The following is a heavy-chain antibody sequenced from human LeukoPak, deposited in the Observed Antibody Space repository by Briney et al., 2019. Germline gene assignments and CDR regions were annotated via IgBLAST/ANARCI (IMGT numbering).Heavy chain of an antibody. CDR3: ARGTWMYYFDY. V-gene: IGHV4-61*02. CDR1: GGSISSGSYY. Sequence: PSETLSLTCTVSGGSISSGSYYWSWIRQPAGKGLEWIGRIYTSGSTNYNPSLKSRVTISVDTSKNQFSPKLSSVTAADTAVYYCARGTWMYYFDYWGQGTLVTVSS. CDR2: IYTSGST. J-gene: IGHJ4*02. D-gene: IGHD5-12*01.